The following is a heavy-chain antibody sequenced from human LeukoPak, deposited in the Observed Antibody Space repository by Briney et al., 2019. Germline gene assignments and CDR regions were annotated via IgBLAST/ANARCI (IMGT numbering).Heavy chain of an antibody. CDR3: ARAGVGYCSGTSCYDC. V-gene: IGHV3-21*04. CDR2: ISDDGKYI. J-gene: IGHJ4*02. D-gene: IGHD2-2*01. CDR1: GFTFTSYT. Sequence: GGSLRLSCVASGFTFTSYTMNWVRQAPGKGLEWVSSISDDGKYIYYADSVKGRFSISRDNAKSSLYLQMNSLRAEDTAVYYCARAGVGYCSGTSCYDCWGQGTLVTVSS.